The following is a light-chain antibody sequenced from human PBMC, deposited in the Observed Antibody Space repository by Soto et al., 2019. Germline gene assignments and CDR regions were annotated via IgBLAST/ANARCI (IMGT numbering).Light chain of an antibody. Sequence: EIVMTQSPATLSVSPGERATLSCRASQSISSNLAWYQQKPGQAPRLLIYGASTRATGIPATFSGSGSGTEFTLTISSLQSEEFAVYYCQQYNNGAFTFGPGTKVDIK. CDR3: QQYNNGAFT. CDR1: QSISSN. CDR2: GAS. V-gene: IGKV3-15*01. J-gene: IGKJ3*01.